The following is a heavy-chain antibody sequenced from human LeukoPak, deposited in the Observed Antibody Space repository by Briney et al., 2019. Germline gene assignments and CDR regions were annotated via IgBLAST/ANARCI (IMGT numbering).Heavy chain of an antibody. CDR3: AKRGGNPKSFDS. CDR1: GFTFSNYV. Sequence: GGSLRLSCVASGFTFSNYVMNWVRQAPGKGLEWVSTINDSGGSTYYADSVKGRLTISRDNSKNTLHLQMNSLRAEDTARYYCAKRGGNPKSFDSWGQGTLVTVSS. J-gene: IGHJ4*02. CDR2: INDSGGST. D-gene: IGHD3-16*01. V-gene: IGHV3-23*01.